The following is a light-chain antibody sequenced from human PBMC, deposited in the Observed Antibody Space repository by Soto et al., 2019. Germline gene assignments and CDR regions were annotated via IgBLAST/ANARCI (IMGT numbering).Light chain of an antibody. V-gene: IGLV1-44*01. J-gene: IGLJ2*01. Sequence: QSVLTQPPSASGTPGQRVTISCSGSSSNIGSNTVNWYQQLPGTAPKLLIYSNNQRPSGVPDRFSGSKSGTSASLAISGLQSADEADYYCAAWDDSLSVVFGGGTKVTVL. CDR2: SNN. CDR3: AAWDDSLSVV. CDR1: SSNIGSNT.